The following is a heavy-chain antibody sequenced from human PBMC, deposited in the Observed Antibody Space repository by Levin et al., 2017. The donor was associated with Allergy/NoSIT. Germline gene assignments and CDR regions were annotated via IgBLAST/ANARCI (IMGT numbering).Heavy chain of an antibody. CDR3: VREASGASDGLDAFDI. D-gene: IGHD2-15*01. J-gene: IGHJ3*02. V-gene: IGHV3-13*01. Sequence: GESLKISCAASGFTFSRYDMHWVRQGPGKGLEWVSALGAGGDIFYPGSVRGRFTISSESAKNSLYLQMNNLRAGDTAVYYCVREASGASDGLDAFDIWGQGTMVTVSS. CDR2: LGAGGDI. CDR1: GFTFSRYD.